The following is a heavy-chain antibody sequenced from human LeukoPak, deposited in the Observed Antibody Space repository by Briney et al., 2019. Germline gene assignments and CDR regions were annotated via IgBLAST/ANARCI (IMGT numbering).Heavy chain of an antibody. CDR1: GGSISSSAYY. CDR2: IYYSGST. Sequence: KASETLSLTCTVSGGSISSSAYYWGWIRQPPGKGLEWIGSIYYSGSTYYNPSVKSRVTISVDTSKNQFSLKLSSVTAADTAVYHCANSWEMATSGRIDYWGQGTLVTVS. CDR3: ANSWEMATSGRIDY. J-gene: IGHJ4*02. V-gene: IGHV4-39*01. D-gene: IGHD5-24*01.